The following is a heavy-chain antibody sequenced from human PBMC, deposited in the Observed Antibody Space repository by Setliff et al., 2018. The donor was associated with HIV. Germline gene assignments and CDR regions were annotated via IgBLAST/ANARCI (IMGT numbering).Heavy chain of an antibody. V-gene: IGHV4-59*12. D-gene: IGHD6-19*01. CDR3: AREKRSGFSSGWTNWFDP. CDR1: GGSISSYY. CDR2: IYYSGST. Sequence: PSETLSLTCTVSGGSISSYYWSWIRQPPGKGLEWIGYIYYSGSTNYNPSLKSRVTISVDTSENQFSLKLSSVTAADTAVYYCAREKRSGFSSGWTNWFDPWGQGTLVTVSS. J-gene: IGHJ5*02.